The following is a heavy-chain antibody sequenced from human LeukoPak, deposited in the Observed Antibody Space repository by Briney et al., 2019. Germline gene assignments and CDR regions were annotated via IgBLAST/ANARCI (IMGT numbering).Heavy chain of an antibody. Sequence: PGGSLRLSCTASGFTFGDYAMSLVRQAPGKGLEGVGFIRSKAYGGTTEYAASVKGRFTISRDDSKSIAYLQMNSLKTEDTAVYYCTRDSGSYEGIDYWGQGTLVTVSS. J-gene: IGHJ4*02. CDR1: GFTFGDYA. V-gene: IGHV3-49*04. CDR2: IRSKAYGGTT. CDR3: TRDSGSYEGIDY. D-gene: IGHD1-26*01.